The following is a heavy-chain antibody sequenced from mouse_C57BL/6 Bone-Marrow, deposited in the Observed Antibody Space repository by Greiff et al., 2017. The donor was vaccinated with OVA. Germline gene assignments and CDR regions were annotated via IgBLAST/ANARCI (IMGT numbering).Heavy chain of an antibody. V-gene: IGHV1-64*01. CDR2: IHPNSGST. CDR3: AETAQATAWFAY. CDR1: GYTFTSYW. J-gene: IGHJ3*01. D-gene: IGHD3-2*02. Sequence: QVQLQQPGAELVKPGASVKLSCKASGYTFTSYWMHWVKQRPGQGLVWIGMIHPNSGSTNYNEKFKSKATLTVDKSSSTSYMQLSSLTSEDSAVYYCAETAQATAWFAYWGQGTLVTVSA.